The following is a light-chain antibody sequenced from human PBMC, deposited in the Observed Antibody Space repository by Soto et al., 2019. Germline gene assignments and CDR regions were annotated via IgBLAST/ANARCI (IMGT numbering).Light chain of an antibody. Sequence: DIHMTQPPSTLSGSVGDRVTITCRASQTISSWLAWYQQKPGKAPKLLIYKASTLKSGVPSRFSGSGSGTEFTLTISSLQPDDFATYYCQHYNSYSEEFGQGT. CDR3: QHYNSYSEE. V-gene: IGKV1-5*03. J-gene: IGKJ1*01. CDR1: QTISSW. CDR2: KAS.